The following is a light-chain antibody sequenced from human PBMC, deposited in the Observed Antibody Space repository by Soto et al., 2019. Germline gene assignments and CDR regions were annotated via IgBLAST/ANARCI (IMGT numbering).Light chain of an antibody. CDR2: GAS. J-gene: IGKJ1*01. CDR3: QQYGSSPQT. CDR1: QSVSNNY. Sequence: EIVLTQSPGTLSLSPGERATLSCRASQSVSNNYLAWYQQKPGQAPRLLIYGASNRATGIPDRFSGSGSGTDFTLTISRLEPEDFAVYDCQQYGSSPQTFGQGTKVEIK. V-gene: IGKV3-20*01.